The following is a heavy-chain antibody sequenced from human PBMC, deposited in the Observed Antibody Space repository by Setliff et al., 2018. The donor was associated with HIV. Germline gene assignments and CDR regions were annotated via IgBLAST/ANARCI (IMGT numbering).Heavy chain of an antibody. CDR1: GGSISSSSYY. J-gene: IGHJ5*02. D-gene: IGHD3-22*01. CDR2: IYYSGST. CDR3: ARYRYYYDSSGYGRWFDP. Sequence: PSETLSLTCTVSGGSISSSSYYWGWIRQPPGKGLEWIVNIYYSGSTYYNPSLKSRVTISVDTSENQFSLRLNSVTAADTAVYYCARYRYYYDSSGYGRWFDPWGQGTLVTVSS. V-gene: IGHV4-39*01.